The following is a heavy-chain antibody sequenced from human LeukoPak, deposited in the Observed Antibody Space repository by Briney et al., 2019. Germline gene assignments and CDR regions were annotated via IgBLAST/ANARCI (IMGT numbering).Heavy chain of an antibody. Sequence: GGSLRLSCAASGFTFNEYAMHWVRQAPGKGLEWVSAISGSGGSTYYADSVKGRFTISRDNSKNTLYLQMNSLRAEDTAVYYCAKAQAVAGTIDYWGQGTLVTVSS. J-gene: IGHJ4*02. V-gene: IGHV3-23*01. D-gene: IGHD6-19*01. CDR3: AKAQAVAGTIDY. CDR1: GFTFNEYA. CDR2: ISGSGGST.